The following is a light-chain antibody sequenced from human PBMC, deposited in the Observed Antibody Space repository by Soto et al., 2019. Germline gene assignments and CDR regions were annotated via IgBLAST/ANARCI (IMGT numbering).Light chain of an antibody. J-gene: IGLJ3*02. CDR2: EVS. Sequence: QSALTQPASVSGSPGQSITISCTGTSNDIGAFNYVSWYQQHPGKAPKLIIYEVSNRPSGVSHRFSGSKSDNTASLTISGLQAEDEADYYCNSYASNSARVFGGGTKVTV. CDR1: SNDIGAFNY. CDR3: NSYASNSARV. V-gene: IGLV2-14*01.